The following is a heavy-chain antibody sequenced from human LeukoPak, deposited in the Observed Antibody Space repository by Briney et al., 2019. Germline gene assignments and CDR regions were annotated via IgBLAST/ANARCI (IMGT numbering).Heavy chain of an antibody. CDR2: ISAYNGNT. CDR1: GYTFTGYY. V-gene: IGHV1-18*04. Sequence: ASVKVSCKASGYTFTGYYMHWVRQAPGQGLEWMGWISAYNGNTNYAQKLQGRVTMTTDTSTSTAYMELRSLRSDDTAVYYCASGSYYDYYYYGMDVWGQGTTVTVSS. D-gene: IGHD3-10*01. CDR3: ASGSYYDYYYYGMDV. J-gene: IGHJ6*02.